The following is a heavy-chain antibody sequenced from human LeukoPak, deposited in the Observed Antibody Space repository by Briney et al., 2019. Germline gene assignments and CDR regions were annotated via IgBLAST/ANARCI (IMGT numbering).Heavy chain of an antibody. CDR1: GGPISSSSYY. V-gene: IGHV4-39*01. CDR2: IYYSGST. Sequence: SETLSLSCTVSGGPISSSSYYWGRIPQPPGRGLVWIGSIYYSGSTYYNPTLKSRVTITVDTTKNQFSLRLSSVTAADTAVYYGERQYTGVDYWGQGTLVTVSS. D-gene: IGHD2-2*02. CDR3: ERQYTGVDY. J-gene: IGHJ4*02.